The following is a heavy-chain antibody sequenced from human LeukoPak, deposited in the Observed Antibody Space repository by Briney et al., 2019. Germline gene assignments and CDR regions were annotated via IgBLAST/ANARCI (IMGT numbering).Heavy chain of an antibody. Sequence: GGSLRLSCAASGFTFSSYWMHWVPQAPGKGLMCVSRINSDGSSTTYADSVKGRFTISRDNTKNTLYLQMNSLRAEDTAVYYCAGPRGGYVFDYWGLGTLVTVSS. CDR1: GFTFSSYW. V-gene: IGHV3-74*01. CDR2: INSDGSST. D-gene: IGHD6-25*01. J-gene: IGHJ4*02. CDR3: AGPRGGYVFDY.